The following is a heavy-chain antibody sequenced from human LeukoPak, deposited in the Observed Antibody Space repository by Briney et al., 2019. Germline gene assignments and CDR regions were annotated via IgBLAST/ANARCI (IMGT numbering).Heavy chain of an antibody. CDR2: IYISGST. Sequence: SETLSLTCTVSGGSISSYYWSWIRQPAGKGLEWIGRIYISGSTNYNPSLKSRVTMSVDTSKNQFSLKLSSVTAADTAVYYCARDLFDSSGYYGGVDYWGQGTLVTVSS. CDR1: GGSISSYY. V-gene: IGHV4-4*07. J-gene: IGHJ4*02. CDR3: ARDLFDSSGYYGGVDY. D-gene: IGHD3-22*01.